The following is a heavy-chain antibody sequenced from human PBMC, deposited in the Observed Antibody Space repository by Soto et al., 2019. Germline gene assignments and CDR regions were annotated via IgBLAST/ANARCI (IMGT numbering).Heavy chain of an antibody. CDR1: GGSISSYY. CDR2: IYYSGST. CDR3: ARHQQVLGDYDYYYYYMDV. D-gene: IGHD4-17*01. J-gene: IGHJ6*03. V-gene: IGHV4-59*08. Sequence: SETLSLTCTVSGGSISSYYWSWIRQPPGKGLEWIGYIYYSGSTNYNPSLKSRVTISVDTSKNQFSLKLSSVTAADTAVYYCARHQQVLGDYDYYYYYMDVWGKGTTVTVSS.